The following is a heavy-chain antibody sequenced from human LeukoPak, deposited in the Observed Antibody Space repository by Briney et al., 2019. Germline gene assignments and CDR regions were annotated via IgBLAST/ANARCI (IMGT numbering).Heavy chain of an antibody. V-gene: IGHV3-23*01. D-gene: IGHD2-8*02. J-gene: IGHJ4*02. CDR3: ATYRQVLLPFES. Sequence: GGSLRLSCAASGFTFSTFAMIWVRQPPGKGLEWVSSIFPSGGEIHYADSVRGRFTISRDNSKSTLSLQMNSLRAEDTAIYYCATYRQVLLPFESWGQGTLVTISS. CDR1: GFTFSTFA. CDR2: IFPSGGEI.